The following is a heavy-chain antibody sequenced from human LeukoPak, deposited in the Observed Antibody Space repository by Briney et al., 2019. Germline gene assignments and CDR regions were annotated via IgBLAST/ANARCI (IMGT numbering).Heavy chain of an antibody. CDR2: ISSSSSYI. V-gene: IGHV3-21*01. J-gene: IGHJ5*02. CDR1: AFTFSSYS. D-gene: IGHD3-9*01. CDR3: ASSKSYYDILTGYSNWFDP. Sequence: GGSLRLSCAASAFTFSSYSMNWVRQAPGKGLEWVSSISSSSSYIYYADSVKGRFTISRDNAKNSLYLQMNSLRAEDTAVYYCASSKSYYDILTGYSNWFDPWGQGTLVTVSS.